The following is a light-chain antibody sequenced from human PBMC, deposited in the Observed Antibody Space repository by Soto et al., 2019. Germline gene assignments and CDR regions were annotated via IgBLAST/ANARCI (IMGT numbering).Light chain of an antibody. Sequence: DFQLTQSPSFLSASVGDRVTITCRASQGISNYVLWYQQKPGKAPKLLIYAASTLQSGVASRFSGSGSGTEFTLTISSLQPEDFAIYYCQHLDSYPITFGQGTRLEIK. J-gene: IGKJ5*01. CDR2: AAS. V-gene: IGKV1-9*01. CDR1: QGISNY. CDR3: QHLDSYPIT.